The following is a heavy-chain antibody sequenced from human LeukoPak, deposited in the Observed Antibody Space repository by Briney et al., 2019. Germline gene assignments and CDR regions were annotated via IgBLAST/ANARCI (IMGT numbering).Heavy chain of an antibody. D-gene: IGHD3-3*01. J-gene: IGHJ3*02. CDR1: GGSISSYY. V-gene: IGHV4-59*08. Sequence: PSETLSLSCTVSGGSISSYYWSWIRQTPGKGLEWIGNIFDSGDTNYNPSLKSRVTISVDTSKNQFSLKLSSVTAADTAVYYCARPRRGNYDSWSGSRSAFDIWGQGTMVTVSS. CDR2: IFDSGDT. CDR3: ARPRRGNYDSWSGSRSAFDI.